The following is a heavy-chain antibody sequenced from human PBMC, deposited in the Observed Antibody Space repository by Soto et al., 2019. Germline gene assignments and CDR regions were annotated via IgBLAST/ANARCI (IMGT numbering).Heavy chain of an antibody. D-gene: IGHD2-15*01. CDR3: AKLVIGYCSGNTCDDY. CDR2: ISYDSSNK. J-gene: IGHJ4*02. CDR1: GFTFSYG. Sequence: VQLLESGGGLIQPGGSLRLSCAASGFTFSYGIHWPRQAPGKGLEWVAYISYDSSNKFYGDSVKGRFTISRDNSKNTQFLQMNSLRAEDTAVYYCAKLVIGYCSGNTCDDYWGQGTLVAVSS. V-gene: IGHV3-30*18.